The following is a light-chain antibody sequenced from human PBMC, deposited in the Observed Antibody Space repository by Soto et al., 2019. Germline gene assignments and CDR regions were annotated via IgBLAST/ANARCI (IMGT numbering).Light chain of an antibody. V-gene: IGLV2-14*01. CDR2: DVS. J-gene: IGLJ2*01. Sequence: QSALTQPASVSGSPGQSITISCTGTSSDVGGYNYVSWYQQHQGKAPKLMIYDVSNRPSGVSNRFSGSKSGNTASLTISGLQAEYEADYYCSSYTSSSTLVVFGGGTKLTVL. CDR1: SSDVGGYNY. CDR3: SSYTSSSTLVV.